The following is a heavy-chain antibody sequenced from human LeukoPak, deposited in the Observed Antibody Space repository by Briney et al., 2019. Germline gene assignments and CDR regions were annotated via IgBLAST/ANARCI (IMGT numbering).Heavy chain of an antibody. D-gene: IGHD2-21*01. CDR1: GFTFSSYA. Sequence: GGSLRLSCAASGFTFSSYAMSRVRQAPGKGLKWVSGISGSGVSTYYTDSVKGRFTVSRDNSKNTMFLQMNSLRAEDTAVYYCAKGLYGDTFLNWFDPWGQGTLVTVSS. CDR2: ISGSGVST. CDR3: AKGLYGDTFLNWFDP. V-gene: IGHV3-23*01. J-gene: IGHJ5*02.